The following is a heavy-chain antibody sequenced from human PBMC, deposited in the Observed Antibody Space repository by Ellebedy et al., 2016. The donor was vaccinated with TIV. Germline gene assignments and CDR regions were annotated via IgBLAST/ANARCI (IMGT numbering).Heavy chain of an antibody. CDR1: GFSFRSYW. D-gene: IGHD4-17*01. CDR2: IRLDGGDK. CDR3: ATDGSYGDYLSPTHAFVI. J-gene: IGHJ3*02. V-gene: IGHV3-7*01. Sequence: GGSLRLSCTASGFSFRSYWMSWVRQAPGKGLEWVANIRLDGGDKYYVDSVKGRFTVSRDNAKNSLYLQMTSLRADDTAVYYCATDGSYGDYLSPTHAFVIWGQGTMVTVSS.